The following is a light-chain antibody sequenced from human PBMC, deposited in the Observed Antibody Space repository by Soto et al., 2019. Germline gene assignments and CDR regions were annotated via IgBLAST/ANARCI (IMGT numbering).Light chain of an antibody. CDR3: QQYNSYSPWT. CDR1: QSISSR. CDR2: DAS. V-gene: IGKV1-5*01. J-gene: IGKJ1*01. Sequence: EIRMTQSASNLCASVGDSVSIXCRASQSISSRFDWFQQNAGEAPKRLIFDASSLESRVQSRLSGSGSGREFTLIISSLQPDEFATYCCQQYNSYSPWTFGQGTKVDIK.